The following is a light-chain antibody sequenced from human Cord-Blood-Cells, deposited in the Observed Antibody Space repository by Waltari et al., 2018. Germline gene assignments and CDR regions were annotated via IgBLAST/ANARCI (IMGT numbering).Light chain of an antibody. CDR1: HSISSW. V-gene: IGKV1-5*01. CDR2: DAS. J-gene: IGKJ1*01. CDR3: QQYNSYSGT. Sequence: DIHMTQSPSTLPASVGDRVTITCRASHSISSWLAWYQQKPGKAPKLLIYDASSLESGVPARFSGSGSGTEFTLTISSLQPDEFATYYCQQYNSYSGTFGQGTKVEIK.